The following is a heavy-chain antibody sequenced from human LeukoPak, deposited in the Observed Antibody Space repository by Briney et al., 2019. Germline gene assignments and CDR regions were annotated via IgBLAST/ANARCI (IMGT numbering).Heavy chain of an antibody. D-gene: IGHD3-10*01. CDR3: ARGEVHYYGSGTSCHFAG. CDR2: SYYRGST. CDR1: GDSISSGGYY. J-gene: IGHJ4*01. Sequence: PSETLSLTCTVSGDSISSGGYYWSWIRQHPGKGLEWIGYSYYRGSTYYNPSLKSRVTISVDTSENQFSLKLSSVTAADTAVYYCARGEVHYYGSGTSCHFAGWGQGSLV. V-gene: IGHV4-31*03.